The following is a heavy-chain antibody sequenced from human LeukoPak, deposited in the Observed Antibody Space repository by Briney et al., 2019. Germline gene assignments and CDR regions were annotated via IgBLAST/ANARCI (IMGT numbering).Heavy chain of an antibody. D-gene: IGHD3-22*01. CDR3: ARAYYYDSSGYYPFDY. J-gene: IGHJ4*02. CDR2: IYSGGST. Sequence: PGGSLRLSCAASGFTVSINYMSWVRQAPGKGLEWVSVIYSGGSTYYADSVKGRFTISRDNSKNTLYLQMNSLRAEDTAVYYCARAYYYDSSGYYPFDYWGQGTLVTVSS. CDR1: GFTVSINY. V-gene: IGHV3-53*01.